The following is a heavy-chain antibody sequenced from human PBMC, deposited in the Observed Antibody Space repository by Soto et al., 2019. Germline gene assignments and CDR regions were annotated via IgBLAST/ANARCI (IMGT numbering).Heavy chain of an antibody. CDR3: ARLGGTHYGMDV. Sequence: LGESLKISCXGSGYSFTSYWISWVRQMPGKGLEWMGRIDPSDSYTNYSPSFQGHVTISADKSISTAYLQWSSLKASDTAMYYCARLGGTHYGMDVWGQGTTVTVSS. CDR1: GYSFTSYW. CDR2: IDPSDSYT. D-gene: IGHD2-15*01. V-gene: IGHV5-10-1*01. J-gene: IGHJ6*02.